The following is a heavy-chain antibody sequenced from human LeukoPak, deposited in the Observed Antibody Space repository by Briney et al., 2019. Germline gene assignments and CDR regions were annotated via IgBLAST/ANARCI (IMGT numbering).Heavy chain of an antibody. CDR2: ISYNRTNK. CDR1: RFTFNTYL. D-gene: IGHD7-27*01. J-gene: IGHJ4*02. CDR3: TRNTGDYTPFDF. Sequence: GRTLRLSCAASRFTFNTYLMHWVRQAPGKGLEWVAVISYNRTNKYYADSVKGRFTISRDNSQNTLYLQMNSLRREDSAVYYCTRNTGDYTPFDFWGQGTLVTVSS. V-gene: IGHV3-30-3*01.